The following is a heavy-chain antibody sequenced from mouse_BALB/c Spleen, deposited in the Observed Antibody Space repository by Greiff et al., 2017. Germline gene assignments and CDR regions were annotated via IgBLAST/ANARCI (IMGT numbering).Heavy chain of an antibody. V-gene: IGHV6-6*02. CDR1: GFTFSNYW. J-gene: IGHJ3*01. Sequence: EVHLVESGGGLVQPGGSMKLSCVASGFTFSNYWMNWVRQSPEKGLEWVAEIRLKSNNYATHYAESVKGRFTISRDDSKSSVYLQMNNLRAEDTGIYYCTRIYYRYDWFAYWGQGTLVTVSA. D-gene: IGHD2-14*01. CDR2: IRLKSNNYAT. CDR3: TRIYYRYDWFAY.